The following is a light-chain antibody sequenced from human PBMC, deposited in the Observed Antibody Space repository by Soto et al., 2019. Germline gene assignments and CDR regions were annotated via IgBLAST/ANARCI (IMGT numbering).Light chain of an antibody. J-gene: IGKJ1*01. CDR3: QQYNNWPTWT. V-gene: IGKV3-15*01. CDR2: GAS. Sequence: EIVMTQSPATLSVSPGERATLSCRASQSVSSNLAWYQQKPGQAPRLLIYGASTRATGIPARFSGSGSGTEFTLNLSSLQAEDFAVYYCQQYNNWPTWTFGQGTKVEIK. CDR1: QSVSSN.